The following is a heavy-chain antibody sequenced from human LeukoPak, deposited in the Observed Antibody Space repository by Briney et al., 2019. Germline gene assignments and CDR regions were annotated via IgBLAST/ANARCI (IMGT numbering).Heavy chain of an antibody. D-gene: IGHD6-19*01. CDR1: GFTFDDYG. J-gene: IGHJ4*02. V-gene: IGHV3-20*04. Sequence: GGSLRLSCAASGFTFDDYGMSWVRQASGKGLEWVSGINWNGDGTGYADSVKGRFTISRDNAKNSLYLQMNSLRAEDTAVYYCARDFGARGWLDYWGQGTLVTVSS. CDR2: INWNGDGT. CDR3: ARDFGARGWLDY.